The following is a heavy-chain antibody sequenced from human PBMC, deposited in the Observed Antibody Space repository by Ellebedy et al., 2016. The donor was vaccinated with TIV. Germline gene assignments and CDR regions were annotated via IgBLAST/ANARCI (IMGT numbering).Heavy chain of an antibody. V-gene: IGHV4-59*01. Sequence: MPSETLSLTCTVSGGSISSYYWSWIRQPPGKGLEWIGYIYYSGSTNYNPSLKSRVTISVDTSKNQFSLKLSSVTAADTAVYYCARDLRVGATYFDYWGQGTLVTVSS. CDR2: IYYSGST. J-gene: IGHJ4*02. CDR1: GGSISSYY. CDR3: ARDLRVGATYFDY. D-gene: IGHD1-26*01.